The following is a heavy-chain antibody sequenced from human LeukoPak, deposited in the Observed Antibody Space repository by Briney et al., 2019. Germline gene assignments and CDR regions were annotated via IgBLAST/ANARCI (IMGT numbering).Heavy chain of an antibody. CDR2: ISYDGSNK. D-gene: IGHD4-17*01. CDR1: GFTFSSYA. V-gene: IGHV3-30*04. Sequence: GGSLRLSCAASGFTFSSYAMHWVRQAPGKGLEWVAVISYDGSNKYYADSVKGRFTISRDNSKNTLYLQMNSLRAEDTAVYYCARFSNGDYEYWGQGTLVTVSS. J-gene: IGHJ4*02. CDR3: ARFSNGDYEY.